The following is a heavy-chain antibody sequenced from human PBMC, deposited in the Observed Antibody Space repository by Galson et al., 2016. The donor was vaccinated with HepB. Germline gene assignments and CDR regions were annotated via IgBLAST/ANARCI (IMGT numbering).Heavy chain of an antibody. Sequence: SVKVSCKASGYTFTAYYIHWVRQAPGQGLEWMGWIDPNSGGAKYARKFQGRVTMTRDTSISTASMELSRLRSDDTAVYYCARARKPGRWLQLGAFDYWGQGTLVTVSS. CDR1: GYTFTAYY. V-gene: IGHV1-2*02. CDR3: ARARKPGRWLQLGAFDY. D-gene: IGHD5-24*01. CDR2: IDPNSGGA. J-gene: IGHJ4*02.